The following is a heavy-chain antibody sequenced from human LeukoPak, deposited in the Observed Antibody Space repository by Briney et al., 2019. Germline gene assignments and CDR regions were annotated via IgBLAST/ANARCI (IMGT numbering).Heavy chain of an antibody. CDR2: IYHSGST. CDR3: ARSNGDYNWFDP. Sequence: PSEILSLTCAVSGYSISSGYYWGWIRQPPGKGLEWIGSIYHSGSTYYNPSLKSRVTISVDTSKNQFSLKLSSVTAADTAVYYCARSNGDYNWFDPWGQGTLVTVSS. D-gene: IGHD4-17*01. V-gene: IGHV4-38-2*01. CDR1: GYSISSGYY. J-gene: IGHJ5*02.